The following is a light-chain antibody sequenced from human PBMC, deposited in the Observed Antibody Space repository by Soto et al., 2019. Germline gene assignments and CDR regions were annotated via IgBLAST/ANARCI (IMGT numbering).Light chain of an antibody. CDR1: SSNIGNNY. CDR3: GTWDSRRSAVV. J-gene: IGLJ3*02. V-gene: IGLV1-51*01. Sequence: QSVLTQPPSGSAAPGQKVTISRSGSSSNIGNNYVSWYQQLPGTAPKLLIYDNNKRPSGIPDRFSGSKSGTSATLGITGLQTGDEADYYCGTWDSRRSAVVVGGGTKVTLL. CDR2: DNN.